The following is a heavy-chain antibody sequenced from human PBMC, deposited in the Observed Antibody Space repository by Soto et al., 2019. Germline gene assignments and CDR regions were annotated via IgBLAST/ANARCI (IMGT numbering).Heavy chain of an antibody. CDR3: ARSDCTSTSCSVVWFDP. D-gene: IGHD2-2*01. CDR1: GFSFSNYG. CDR2: ISSSSSYI. J-gene: IGHJ5*02. Sequence: EVQLVESGGGLVKPGGSLRLSCAASGFSFSNYGMNWVRQAPGKGLEWVSSISSSSSYISYADSVKGRFTISRDNAKNSGYLQMMSLRAVDTAVYSCARSDCTSTSCSVVWFDPWGQGTLVTVSS. V-gene: IGHV3-21*01.